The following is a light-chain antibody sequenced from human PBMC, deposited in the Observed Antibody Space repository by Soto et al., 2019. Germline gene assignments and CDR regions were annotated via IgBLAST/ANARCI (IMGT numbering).Light chain of an antibody. CDR1: QSVSSSY. V-gene: IGKV3-20*01. CDR2: GAS. CDR3: KQYGSPLYS. J-gene: IGKJ2*01. Sequence: EIVWTQSPGTLSLSPRERATLSCRASQSVSSSYLAWYQQKPGQAPRLLIYGASSRTTGIPDRFSGSGSGTDFTLTISRLEPEVFAVYYCKQYGSPLYSFGQGTKLEIK.